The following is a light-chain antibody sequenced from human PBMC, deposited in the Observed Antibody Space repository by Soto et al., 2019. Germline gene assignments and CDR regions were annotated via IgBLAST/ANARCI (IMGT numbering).Light chain of an antibody. Sequence: IQLTQSPSSLSASVGETVTITCRASQDIDNSLNWYQHKPGKAPKLLVYAVSFLETGVPSRFSGRGSGTVLSLTTNSLQSDDFATYYCQQHDGRPTMTFGQGTRLDSK. J-gene: IGKJ5*01. CDR1: QDIDNS. CDR3: QQHDGRPTMT. V-gene: IGKV1-33*01. CDR2: AVS.